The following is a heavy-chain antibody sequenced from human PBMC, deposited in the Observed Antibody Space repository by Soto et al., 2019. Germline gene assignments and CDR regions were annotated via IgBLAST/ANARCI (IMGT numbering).Heavy chain of an antibody. CDR2: IRDRAYNYAT. D-gene: IGHD3-10*01. CDR1: GFVFKDSS. Sequence: EVLLLESGGGVVQPGGSLKLSCAASGFVFKDSSIHWVRQASGKGLEWVGRIRDRAYNYATAYTASVKGRFTVSRDDSNNMAYLQMDSLKTEDTAIYYCTRLISAAQDYWGQGTLVTVSS. V-gene: IGHV3-73*01. J-gene: IGHJ4*02. CDR3: TRLISAAQDY.